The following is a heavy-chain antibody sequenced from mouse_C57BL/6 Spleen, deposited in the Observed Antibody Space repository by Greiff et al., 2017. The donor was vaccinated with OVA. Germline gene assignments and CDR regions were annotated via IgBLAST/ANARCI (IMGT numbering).Heavy chain of an antibody. Sequence: VQLQQSGAELARPGASVKLSCKASGYTFTSYGISWVKQRTGQGLEWIGEIYPRSGNTYYNEKFKGKATLTADKSSSTAYMELRSLTSEDSAVYFCARSSTTVVAEGYAMDYWGQGTSVTVSS. D-gene: IGHD1-1*01. V-gene: IGHV1-81*01. CDR2: IYPRSGNT. CDR3: ARSSTTVVAEGYAMDY. CDR1: GYTFTSYG. J-gene: IGHJ4*01.